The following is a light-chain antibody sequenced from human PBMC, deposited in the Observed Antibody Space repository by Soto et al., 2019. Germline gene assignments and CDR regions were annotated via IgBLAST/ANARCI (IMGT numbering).Light chain of an antibody. CDR3: QQYNDNWT. CDR2: KAS. Sequence: DRVTITCRASQSISSWLAWYQQKPGQAPKLLIYKASTLQSGVPSRFSGSGSGTEFTLAISSLQPDDSATYYCQQYNDNWTFGQGTKVDIK. V-gene: IGKV1-5*03. CDR1: QSISSW. J-gene: IGKJ1*01.